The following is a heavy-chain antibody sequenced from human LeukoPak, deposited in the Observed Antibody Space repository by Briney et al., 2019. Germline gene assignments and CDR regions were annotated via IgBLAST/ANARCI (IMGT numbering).Heavy chain of an antibody. D-gene: IGHD6-13*01. V-gene: IGHV4-34*01. CDR1: GGSFSGYY. J-gene: IGHJ3*02. CDR2: INHSGST. Sequence: SETLSLTCAVYGGSFSGYYWSWIRQPPGKGLEWIGEINHSGSTNYNPSLKSRVTISVDTSKNQFSLKLSSVTAADTAVYYCARSPRKYSSSGNAFDIWGQGTMVTVSS. CDR3: ARSPRKYSSSGNAFDI.